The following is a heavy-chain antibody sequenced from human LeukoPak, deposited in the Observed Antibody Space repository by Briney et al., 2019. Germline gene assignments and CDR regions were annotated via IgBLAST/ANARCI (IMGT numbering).Heavy chain of an antibody. Sequence: SETLSLTCTFCGGSISSYYWSWIRQPPGKGLEWIGYIYYSGSTNYNPSLKSRVTISVDTSKNQFSLKLSSVTAADTAVYYCASLAGEMGFDYWGQGTLVTVSS. CDR1: GGSISSYY. J-gene: IGHJ4*02. CDR3: ASLAGEMGFDY. D-gene: IGHD5-24*01. CDR2: IYYSGST. V-gene: IGHV4-59*01.